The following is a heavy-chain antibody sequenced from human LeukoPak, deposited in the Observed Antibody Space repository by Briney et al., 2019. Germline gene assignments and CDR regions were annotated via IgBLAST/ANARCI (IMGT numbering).Heavy chain of an antibody. Sequence: SETLSLTCTVSGGSISSYYWSWIRQPPGKGLEWIGYIYYSGSTNYNPSLRSRVTISVDTSKNQFSLKLSSVTAADTAVYYCARSSLVTARGSLFQHWGQGTLVTVSS. J-gene: IGHJ1*01. D-gene: IGHD2-21*02. CDR3: ARSSLVTARGSLFQH. V-gene: IGHV4-59*12. CDR1: GGSISSYY. CDR2: IYYSGST.